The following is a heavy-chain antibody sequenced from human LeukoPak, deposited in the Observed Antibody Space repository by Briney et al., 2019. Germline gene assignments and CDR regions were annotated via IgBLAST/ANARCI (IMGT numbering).Heavy chain of an antibody. J-gene: IGHJ4*02. CDR1: GFTFSSYG. D-gene: IGHD3-10*01. Sequence: GRSLRLSCAASGFTFSSYGMHWVRQAPGKGLEWVSSISSSSSYIYYADSVKGRFTISRDNAKNSLYLQMNSLRAEDTAVYYCARTGYGSGSYQTDYWGQGTLVTVSS. CDR2: ISSSSSYI. CDR3: ARTGYGSGSYQTDY. V-gene: IGHV3-21*01.